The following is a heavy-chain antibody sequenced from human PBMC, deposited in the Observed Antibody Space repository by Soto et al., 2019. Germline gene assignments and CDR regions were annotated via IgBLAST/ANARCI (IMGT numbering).Heavy chain of an antibody. CDR1: GGSISGIDYS. CDR3: VRHSTLWENNWFHP. V-gene: IGHV4-39*01. Sequence: QLQLQESGPGLVKSSETLSLTCTVSGGSISGIDYSWGWIRQPPGKGLEWLGTFYYSGSTYYNPSLKSRVTISVDTSKKEISLKLTSVTAADTAVYYCVRHSTLWENNWFHPWGQGTLVTVSS. D-gene: IGHD1-26*01. CDR2: FYYSGST. J-gene: IGHJ5*02.